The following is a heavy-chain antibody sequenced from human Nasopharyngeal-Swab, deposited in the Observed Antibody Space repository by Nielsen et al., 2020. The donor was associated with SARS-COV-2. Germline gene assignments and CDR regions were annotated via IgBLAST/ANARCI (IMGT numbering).Heavy chain of an antibody. CDR1: GFTFCGYA. Sequence: GEALKISCTASGFTFCGYAMSWVRQAPGKGLEWVGFIRSEAYGGTTEYAASVKGRFTISRDDSKSIAYLQMNSLKTEDTAVYYCTFHSIGYYPHDAFDIWGQGTMVTVSS. CDR3: TFHSIGYYPHDAFDI. D-gene: IGHD3-22*01. V-gene: IGHV3-49*04. CDR2: IRSEAYGGTT. J-gene: IGHJ3*02.